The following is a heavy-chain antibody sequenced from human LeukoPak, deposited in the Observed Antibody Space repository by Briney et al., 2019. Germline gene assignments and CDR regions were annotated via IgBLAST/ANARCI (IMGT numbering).Heavy chain of an antibody. V-gene: IGHV4-39*07. CDR2: IYYSGST. CDR1: GGSISSSSYY. Sequence: SETLSLTCTVSGGSISSSSYYWGWIRQPPGKGLEWIGSIYYSGSTYYNPSLKSRVTISVDTSKNQFSLKLSSVTAADRAVYYCASTVPYYYDSSGIFDYWGQGTLVTVSS. D-gene: IGHD3-22*01. CDR3: ASTVPYYYDSSGIFDY. J-gene: IGHJ4*02.